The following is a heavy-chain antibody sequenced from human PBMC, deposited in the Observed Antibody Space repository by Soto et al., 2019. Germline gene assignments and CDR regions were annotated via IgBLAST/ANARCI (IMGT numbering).Heavy chain of an antibody. CDR1: GYPFDTYG. CDR2: ISAYNGQT. Sequence: ASVKVSCKASGYPFDTYGINWVRQAPGQRPEWMGWISAYNGQTDYAQNFQGRVTMATDTSTNTANMELRNLRSDDTAVYYCARDPHEFWKSYFFDPWGPGTLVTVSS. J-gene: IGHJ5*02. D-gene: IGHD3-3*01. V-gene: IGHV1-18*01. CDR3: ARDPHEFWKSYFFDP.